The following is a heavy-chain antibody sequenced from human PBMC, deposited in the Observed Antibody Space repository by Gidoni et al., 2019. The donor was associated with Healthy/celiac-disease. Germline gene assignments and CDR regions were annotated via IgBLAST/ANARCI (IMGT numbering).Heavy chain of an antibody. CDR3: ARGGGYSSTGDY. V-gene: IGHV3-7*04. CDR2: IKQDGSEK. CDR1: GFTFSSYW. Sequence: EVHLVSSGGGLVQPAGSLRPSCAASGFTFSSYWMSWVRQAPGKGLEWVANIKQDGSEKYYVDSVKGRFTISRNNAKNSLYLQMNSLRAEDTAVYYCARGGGYSSTGDYWGQGTLVTVSS. D-gene: IGHD5-18*01. J-gene: IGHJ4*02.